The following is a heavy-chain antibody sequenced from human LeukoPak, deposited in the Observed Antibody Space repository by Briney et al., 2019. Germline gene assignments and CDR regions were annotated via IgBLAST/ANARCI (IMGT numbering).Heavy chain of an antibody. CDR3: ARDQGRVFGVVMDSY. J-gene: IGHJ4*02. V-gene: IGHV7-4-1*02. CDR2: IHPSTGNP. D-gene: IGHD3-3*01. CDR1: GYTFTNYA. Sequence: ASVKVSCKASGYTFTNYAMNWVRQAPGQGLEWMGWIHPSTGNPTYAQGFTGRFVFSLDTSVSTTYLQISSLKAEDTAVYYCARDQGRVFGVVMDSYWGQGTLVTVSS.